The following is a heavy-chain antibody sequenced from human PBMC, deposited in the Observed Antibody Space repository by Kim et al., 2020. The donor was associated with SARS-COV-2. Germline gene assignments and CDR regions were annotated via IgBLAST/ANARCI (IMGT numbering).Heavy chain of an antibody. Sequence: KGRFTISRDNAKNSLYLQINSLIPEDTALYYCAKDYLGPVAIYYYYSMDVWGQGTTVTVSS. CDR3: AKDYLGPVAIYYYYSMDV. V-gene: IGHV3-9*01. J-gene: IGHJ6*02. D-gene: IGHD5-12*01.